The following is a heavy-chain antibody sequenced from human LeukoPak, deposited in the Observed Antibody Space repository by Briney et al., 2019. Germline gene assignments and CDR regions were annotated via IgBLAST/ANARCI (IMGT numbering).Heavy chain of an antibody. Sequence: SVKVSCKASGYRLTNYYMHWVRHAHGQWLEWKGWINPNSGGTNYAQKFQGRVTMTRDTSISTAYMELSGLRSDDTAVFYCARVSSNWDTYFHYWGQGSLVTVSS. CDR2: INPNSGGT. V-gene: IGHV1-2*02. D-gene: IGHD7-27*01. J-gene: IGHJ4*02. CDR3: ARVSSNWDTYFHY. CDR1: GYRLTNYY.